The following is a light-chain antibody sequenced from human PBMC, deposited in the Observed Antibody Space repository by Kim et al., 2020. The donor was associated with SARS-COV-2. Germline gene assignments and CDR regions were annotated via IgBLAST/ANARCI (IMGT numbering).Light chain of an antibody. CDR2: KDR. CDR3: QSVDSSGTYYV. Sequence: SYELTQPPSVSVSPGQTARITCSGDALPKKYAYWYQQKPGQAPVLLIYKDRERPSGIPERFSGSSSGTTVTLTISGLQAEDEADYFCQSVDSSGTYYVFGAGTKVTVL. CDR1: ALPKKY. V-gene: IGLV3-25*03. J-gene: IGLJ1*01.